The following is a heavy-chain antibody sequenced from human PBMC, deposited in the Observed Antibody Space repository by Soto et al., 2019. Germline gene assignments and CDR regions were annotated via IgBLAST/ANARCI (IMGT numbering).Heavy chain of an antibody. J-gene: IGHJ4*02. CDR1: GFTFSSYG. V-gene: IGHV3-30*18. D-gene: IGHD6-13*01. Sequence: LRLSCAASGFTFSSYGMHWVRQAPGKGLEWVAVISYDGSNKYYADSVKGRFTISRDNSKNTLYLQMNSLRAEDTAVYYCAKVGGYSSSWALDYWGQGTLVTVSS. CDR2: ISYDGSNK. CDR3: AKVGGYSSSWALDY.